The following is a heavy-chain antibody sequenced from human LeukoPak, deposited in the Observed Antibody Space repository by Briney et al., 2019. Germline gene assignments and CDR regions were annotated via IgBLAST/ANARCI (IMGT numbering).Heavy chain of an antibody. D-gene: IGHD3-22*01. J-gene: IGHJ4*02. CDR3: AKDLDYYDSSGFDY. CDR1: GFTFSSYA. Sequence: RGGSLRLSCAASGFTFSSYAMSWVRQAPGKGLEWVSAISGSGGSTYYADSVKGRFTISRDNSKNTLYLQMNSLRSEDTAVYYCAKDLDYYDSSGFDYWGQGTLVTVSS. V-gene: IGHV3-23*01. CDR2: ISGSGGST.